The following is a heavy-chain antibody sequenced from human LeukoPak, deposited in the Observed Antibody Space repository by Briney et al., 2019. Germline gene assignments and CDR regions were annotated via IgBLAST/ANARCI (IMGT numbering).Heavy chain of an antibody. Sequence: PSETLSLTCTVSGDSISSSSYYWGWIRQPPGKGLEWIGSVYYSGSTLYNPSLKSRVTISVDTSKNQFSLKMSSVTAADTAVYYCARMGGIHRDIVVVVAADYWGQGTLVTVSS. CDR1: GDSISSSSYY. CDR2: VYYSGST. J-gene: IGHJ4*02. D-gene: IGHD2-15*01. V-gene: IGHV4-39*07. CDR3: ARMGGIHRDIVVVVAADY.